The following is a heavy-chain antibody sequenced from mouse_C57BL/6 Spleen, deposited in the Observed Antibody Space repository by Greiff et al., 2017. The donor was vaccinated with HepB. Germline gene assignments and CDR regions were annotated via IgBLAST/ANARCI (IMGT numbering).Heavy chain of an antibody. D-gene: IGHD1-1*01. CDR3: ASYYYGSSGLQAWFAY. J-gene: IGHJ3*01. V-gene: IGHV1-81*01. CDR1: GYTFTSYG. Sequence: VQLQQSGAELARPGASVKLSCKASGYTFTSYGISWVKQRTGQGLEWIGEIYPRSGNTYYNEKFKGKATLTADKSSSTAYMELRSLTSEDSAVYFCASYYYGSSGLQAWFAYWGQGTLVTVSA. CDR2: IYPRSGNT.